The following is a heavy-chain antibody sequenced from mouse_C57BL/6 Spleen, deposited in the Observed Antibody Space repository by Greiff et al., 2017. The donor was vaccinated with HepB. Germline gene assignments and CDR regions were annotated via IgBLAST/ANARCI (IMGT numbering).Heavy chain of an antibody. Sequence: QVQLQQSGAELARPGASVKLSCKASGYTFTSYGISWVKQRTGQGLEWIGEIYPRSGNTYYNEKFKGKATLTADKSSSTAYMELRSLTSEDSAVYFCARREVGRDWYFDVWGTGTTVTVSS. D-gene: IGHD4-1*01. CDR2: IYPRSGNT. J-gene: IGHJ1*03. V-gene: IGHV1-81*01. CDR1: GYTFTSYG. CDR3: ARREVGRDWYFDV.